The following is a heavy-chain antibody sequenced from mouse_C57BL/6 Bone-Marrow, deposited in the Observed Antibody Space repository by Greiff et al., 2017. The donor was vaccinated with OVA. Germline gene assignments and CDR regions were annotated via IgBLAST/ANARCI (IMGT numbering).Heavy chain of an antibody. CDR2: IYPSDSET. J-gene: IGHJ4*01. V-gene: IGHV1-61*01. CDR1: GYTFPSYW. D-gene: IGHD3-3*01. Sequence: VQLQQPGAELVRPGSSVKLSCKASGYTFPSYWLDWVKQRPGQGLEWIGNIYPSDSETHYNQKFKDKATLTVDKSSSTAYMQLSSLTSEDSAVYYCARERALGAMDYWGQGTSVTVSS. CDR3: ARERALGAMDY.